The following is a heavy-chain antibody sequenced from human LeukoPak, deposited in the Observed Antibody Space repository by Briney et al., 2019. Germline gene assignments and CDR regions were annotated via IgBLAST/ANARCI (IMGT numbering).Heavy chain of an antibody. CDR1: GFTFSSYD. D-gene: IGHD3-10*01. CDR2: IGTAGDT. V-gene: IGHV3-13*01. Sequence: GGSLRLSCAASGFTFSSYDMHWVRQATGKGLEWVSAIGTAGDTYYPGSVKGRFTISRENAKNSLYLQMNSLRAGDTAVYYCARGGSGSYGYYYYGMDVWGQGTTVTVSS. CDR3: ARGGSGSYGYYYYGMDV. J-gene: IGHJ6*02.